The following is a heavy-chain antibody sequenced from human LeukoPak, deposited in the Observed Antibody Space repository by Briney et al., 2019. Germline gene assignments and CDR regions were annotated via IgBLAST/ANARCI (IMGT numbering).Heavy chain of an antibody. CDR1: GFTFSSYD. CDR3: AKDRSKGSYGDEFDF. D-gene: IGHD1-26*01. Sequence: PGGSLRLSCAASGFTFSSYDMHWVRQATGKGLEWVSAIGTAGDTYYPGSVKGRFTISRENAKNSVYLQMNSLRAEDTAVYYCAKDRSKGSYGDEFDFWGQGTLVTVSS. J-gene: IGHJ4*02. CDR2: IGTAGDT. V-gene: IGHV3-13*01.